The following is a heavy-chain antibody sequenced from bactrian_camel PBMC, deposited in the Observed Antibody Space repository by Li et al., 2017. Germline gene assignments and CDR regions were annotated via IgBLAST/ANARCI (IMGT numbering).Heavy chain of an antibody. V-gene: IGHV3S66*01. CDR1: GLVAFGDAD. CDR2: IGSDGDT. J-gene: IGHJ4*01. D-gene: IGHD5*01. CDR3: AANRYRPVIGCSPDHQGYTY. Sequence: LVESGGGSVQAGESLRLSCVASGLVAFGDADKGWYRQTSKNECERVSSIGSDGDTWYVDSVKGRFTISGDNAKHTVTLQMNSLKPEDTVMYYCAANRYRPVIGCSPDHQGYTYWGQGTQVTVS.